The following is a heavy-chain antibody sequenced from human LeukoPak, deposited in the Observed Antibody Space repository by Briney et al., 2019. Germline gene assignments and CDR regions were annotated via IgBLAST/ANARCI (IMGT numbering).Heavy chain of an antibody. CDR1: GFTFSSYS. J-gene: IGHJ6*02. CDR3: AKTTGRADYSSDGGYYGLDV. D-gene: IGHD4-4*01. V-gene: IGHV3-74*01. Sequence: GGSLRLSCAASGFTFSSYSMNWVRQAPGKGLVWVSRINSDGRRTTYADSVKGRFTISRDNAKNTLYLQMNSLRTEDTAVYYCAKTTGRADYSSDGGYYGLDVWGQGTTVTVSS. CDR2: INSDGRRT.